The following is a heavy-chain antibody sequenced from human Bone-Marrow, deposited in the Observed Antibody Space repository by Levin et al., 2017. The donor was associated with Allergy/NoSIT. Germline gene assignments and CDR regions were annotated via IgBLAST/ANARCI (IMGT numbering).Heavy chain of an antibody. Sequence: GSLRLSCSVSGDSISSSSYYWAWIRQPPGKGLEWIGSIFVGGPTYSNSSLKTRVTIVGDASNNQFSLNLRSVTAADTAVYYCARAWIQLGYFDPWGQGTVVTVSS. CDR2: IFVGGPT. J-gene: IGHJ5*02. V-gene: IGHV4-39*01. D-gene: IGHD5-18*01. CDR3: ARAWIQLGYFDP. CDR1: GDSISSSSYY.